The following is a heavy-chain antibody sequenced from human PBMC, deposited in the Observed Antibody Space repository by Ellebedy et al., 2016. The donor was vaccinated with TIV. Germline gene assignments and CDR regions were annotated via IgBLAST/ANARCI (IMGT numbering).Heavy chain of an antibody. V-gene: IGHV3-23*01. Sequence: PGGSLRLSCAASGFAFTTCAMSWVRQAPGKGLEWVSTIFRDGGTTYYADSVKGRFTVSRDDAKNSLYLHMNSLKAEDTAVYYCVRTGRPWFDYWGQGTLVTVSS. CDR1: GFAFTTCA. CDR3: VRTGRPWFDY. J-gene: IGHJ4*02. D-gene: IGHD1-1*01. CDR2: IFRDGGTT.